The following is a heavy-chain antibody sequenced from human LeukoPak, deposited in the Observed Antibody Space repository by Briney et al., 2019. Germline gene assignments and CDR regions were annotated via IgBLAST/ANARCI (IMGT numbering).Heavy chain of an antibody. Sequence: SETLSLTCSVSGGSITIGGYYWSWIRQHPGKGLEWIGSIYYKGGTEYNASLRSRVTMSVDTSRNQSSLELQFMSVADTAVYYCARYGDGYSQPFDTWGQGTLVTVSS. CDR1: GGSITIGGYY. J-gene: IGHJ4*02. D-gene: IGHD5-24*01. CDR3: ARYGDGYSQPFDT. CDR2: IYYKGGT. V-gene: IGHV4-31*03.